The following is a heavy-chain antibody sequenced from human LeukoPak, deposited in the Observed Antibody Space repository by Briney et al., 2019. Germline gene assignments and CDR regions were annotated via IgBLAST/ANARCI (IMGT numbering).Heavy chain of an antibody. CDR3: ARPVGGYSNYGDGYYYYMDV. V-gene: IGHV5-51*01. Sequence: GESLKISCKGSGYSFTSYWIGWVRQVPGKGLEWMGIIYPGDSDTRYSPSFQGQVTISADKSISTAYLQWSSLKASDTAMYYCARPVGGYSNYGDGYYYYMDVWGKGTTVTVSS. CDR1: GYSFTSYW. CDR2: IYPGDSDT. D-gene: IGHD4-11*01. J-gene: IGHJ6*03.